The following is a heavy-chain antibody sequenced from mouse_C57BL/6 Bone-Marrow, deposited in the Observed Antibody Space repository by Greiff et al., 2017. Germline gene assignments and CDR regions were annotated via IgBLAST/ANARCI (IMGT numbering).Heavy chain of an antibody. CDR3: ARGGVITRD. CDR1: GYTFTSYW. CDR2: IDPSDSYT. J-gene: IGHJ3*01. V-gene: IGHV1-50*01. D-gene: IGHD1-1*01. Sequence: QFQLQQPGAELVKPGASVKLSCKASGYTFTSYWMQWVKQRPGQGLEWIGEIDPSDSYTNYNQKFKGKATLTVDTSSSTAYMQLSSLTSEDSAVYYCARGGVITRDWGQGTLVTVSA.